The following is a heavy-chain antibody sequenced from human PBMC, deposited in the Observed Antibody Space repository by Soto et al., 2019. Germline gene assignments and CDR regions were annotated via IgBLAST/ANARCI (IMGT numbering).Heavy chain of an antibody. Sequence: PSETLSLTCAISGDSVSSDSAAWNWIRQSPSRGLEWLGRTYYRSKWKFDYAVSVKSRITINPDTSKNQFSLQLRSVTPEDAAVYYCARDCHYGDYVPYDFRGQGSLVTVSS. CDR2: TYYRSKWKF. D-gene: IGHD4-17*01. V-gene: IGHV6-1*01. CDR3: ARDCHYGDYVPYDF. CDR1: GDSVSSDSAA. J-gene: IGHJ4*02.